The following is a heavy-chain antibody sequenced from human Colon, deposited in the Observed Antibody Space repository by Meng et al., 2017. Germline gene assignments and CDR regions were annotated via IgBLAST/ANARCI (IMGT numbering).Heavy chain of an antibody. V-gene: IGHV4-34*01. D-gene: IGHD3-10*01. Sequence: QVQLQQWGAGLLKPSETPSLTCVVYGGSFSGYYWSWIRQPPGKGLEWIGEINHSGSTNYNPSLKSRVTISVDTSKNQFSLKLSSVTAADTAVYYCARRVRGVISWFDPWGQGTLVTVSS. CDR3: ARRVRGVISWFDP. CDR2: INHSGST. J-gene: IGHJ5*02. CDR1: GGSFSGYY.